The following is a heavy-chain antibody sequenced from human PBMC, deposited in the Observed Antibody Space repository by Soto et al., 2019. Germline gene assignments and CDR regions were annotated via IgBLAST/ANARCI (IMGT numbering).Heavy chain of an antibody. CDR3: ARELVMRARWFDP. V-gene: IGHV4-31*03. CDR2: IYYSGST. CDR1: GGSISSGGYY. D-gene: IGHD2-21*01. J-gene: IGHJ5*02. Sequence: KTSETLSLTCTVSGGSISSGGYYWSWIRQHPGKGLEWIGYIYYSGSTYYNPSLKSRVTISVDTSKNQFSLKLSSVTAADTAVYYCARELVMRARWFDPWGQGTLVTVSS.